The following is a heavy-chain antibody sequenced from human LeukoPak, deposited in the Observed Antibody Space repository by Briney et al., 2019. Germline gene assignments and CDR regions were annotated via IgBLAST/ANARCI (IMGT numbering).Heavy chain of an antibody. CDR1: GGSFSGYY. Sequence: SETLSLTCAVYGGSFSGYYWSWIRQPPGKGLEWIGEINHSGSTNYNPSLKSRGTISVDTSKNQFSLKLSSVTAADTAVYYCARIGKQYYFDYWGQGTLVTVSS. D-gene: IGHD4-11*01. CDR2: INHSGST. CDR3: ARIGKQYYFDY. J-gene: IGHJ4*02. V-gene: IGHV4-34*01.